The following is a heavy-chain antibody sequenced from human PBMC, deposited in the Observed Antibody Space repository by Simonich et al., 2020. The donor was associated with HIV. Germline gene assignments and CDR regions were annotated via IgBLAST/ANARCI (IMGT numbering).Heavy chain of an antibody. Sequence: EVQLVESGGGLVKPGGSMRLSCAASGFTFRTYVMSWVRQAPGRGLEWFSSIISSSSYIYYADALKGRFTISRDNAKDSLYLQMSSLRAEDTAVYYCARLSFGEPYWGQGTMVTVSS. CDR3: ARLSFGEPY. J-gene: IGHJ3*01. CDR2: IISSSSYI. CDR1: GFTFRTYV. V-gene: IGHV3-21*01. D-gene: IGHD3-10*01.